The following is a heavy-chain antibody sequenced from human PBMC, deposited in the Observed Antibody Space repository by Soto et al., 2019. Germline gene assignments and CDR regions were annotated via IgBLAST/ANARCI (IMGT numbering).Heavy chain of an antibody. CDR2: IWYDGSNK. CDR1: GFTFSSYG. J-gene: IGHJ6*02. V-gene: IGHV3-33*01. D-gene: IGHD6-6*01. CDR3: ARDLLDSSSRNYYYYGMDV. Sequence: GGSLRLSCAASGFTFSSYGMHWVRQAPGKGLEWVAVIWYDGSNKYYADSVKGRFTISRDNSKNTLYLQMNSLRAEDTAVYYCARDLLDSSSRNYYYYGMDVWGQGTTVTVSS.